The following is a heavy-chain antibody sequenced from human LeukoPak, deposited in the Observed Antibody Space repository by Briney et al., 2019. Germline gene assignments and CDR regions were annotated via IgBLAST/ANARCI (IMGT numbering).Heavy chain of an antibody. Sequence: RGSLRLSCAASGFTSSSYAMSWVRHTPGRGLEWGSAISVNVGTTYYADSVKGRFTISRDNAKKSLYLQMNRLRAEDTAVYYCRRDREGNCSGGSCYRAPNWFDPWGKGTLVTVSS. CDR2: ISVNVGTT. CDR3: RRDREGNCSGGSCYRAPNWFDP. CDR1: GFTSSSYA. D-gene: IGHD2-15*01. J-gene: IGHJ5*02. V-gene: IGHV3-23*01.